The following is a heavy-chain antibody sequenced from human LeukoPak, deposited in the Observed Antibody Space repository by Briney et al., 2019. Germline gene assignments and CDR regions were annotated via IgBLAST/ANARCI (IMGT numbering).Heavy chain of an antibody. V-gene: IGHV3-30-3*02. CDR2: ISYDGGNT. J-gene: IGHJ4*02. CDR1: GFTFSHYP. D-gene: IGHD3-9*01. Sequence: GRSLRLSCVASGFTFSHYPLHWVRQAPGKWLEWVAVISYDGGNTYYADSVKGRFTISRDNSKNTVYLQMSSLRTEDTAVYYCASLLTSGRLAYFFDYWGQGTLVTVSS. CDR3: ASLLTSGRLAYFFDY.